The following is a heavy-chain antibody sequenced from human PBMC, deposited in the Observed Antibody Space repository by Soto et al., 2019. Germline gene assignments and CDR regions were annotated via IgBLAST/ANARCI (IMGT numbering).Heavy chain of an antibody. J-gene: IGHJ4*02. Sequence: PGGSLRLSCAASGFTFSSSAMTWVRQAPGKGLEWVSAISGSGHSTYYAASVQGRFTISRDNSKNTLYLQMNSLRVYDTAVYYCAKDRYFEWPTASDYWGLGVTVTVSS. V-gene: IGHV3-23*01. CDR1: GFTFSSSA. CDR3: AKDRYFEWPTASDY. D-gene: IGHD3-9*01. CDR2: ISGSGHST.